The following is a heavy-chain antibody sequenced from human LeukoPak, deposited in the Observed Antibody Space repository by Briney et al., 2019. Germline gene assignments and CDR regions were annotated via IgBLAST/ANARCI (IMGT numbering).Heavy chain of an antibody. CDR3: AKAETRYSSSWDYYYYGMDV. D-gene: IGHD6-13*01. CDR2: ISGDGGST. CDR1: GFIFSDYN. Sequence: GGSLRLSCAASGFIFSDYNMHWVRQVPGKGLEWVSIISGDGGSTYYADSVKGRFTISRDNSKNSLYLQMNSLRTEDTALYYCAKAETRYSSSWDYYYYGMDVWGQGTTVTVSS. J-gene: IGHJ6*02. V-gene: IGHV3-43*02.